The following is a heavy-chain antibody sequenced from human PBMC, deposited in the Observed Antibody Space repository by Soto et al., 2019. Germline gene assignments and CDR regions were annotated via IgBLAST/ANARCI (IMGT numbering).Heavy chain of an antibody. D-gene: IGHD1-26*01. CDR1: GFSFSSYA. CDR2: ISARGGSF. Sequence: EVQLLESGGGLVQPGGSLRLSCAASGFSFSSYAMVWVRQAPGKGLEWVSVISARGGSFYFADAVKGRFTISRDNSKNVVSPEMNSLRAEDTATYFCAKGSIDYSASVDNWGQGTLVVVSS. J-gene: IGHJ4*02. CDR3: AKGSIDYSASVDN. V-gene: IGHV3-23*01.